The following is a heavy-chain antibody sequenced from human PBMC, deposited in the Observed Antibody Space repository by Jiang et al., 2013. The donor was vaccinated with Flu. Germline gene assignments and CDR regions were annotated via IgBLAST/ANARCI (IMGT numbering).Heavy chain of an antibody. CDR1: GGSISSSNW. V-gene: IGHV4-39*01. Sequence: LLKPSETLSLTCTVSGGSISSSNWWSWIRQPPGKGLEWIGTIYHSGSTYYNPSLKSRVTISEDASGNQFSLKLSSVTAADTAVYYCARFLVGSTTVTLDYWGQGTLVTVSS. J-gene: IGHJ4*02. CDR2: IYHSGST. D-gene: IGHD1-26*01. CDR3: ARFLVGSTTVTLDY.